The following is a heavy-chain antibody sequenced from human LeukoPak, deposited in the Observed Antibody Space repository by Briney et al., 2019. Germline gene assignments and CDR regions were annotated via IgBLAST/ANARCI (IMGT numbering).Heavy chain of an antibody. D-gene: IGHD3-16*01. CDR2: ISYDGSNK. CDR3: AKTPFRTYYYYMDV. CDR1: GFTFGSYG. V-gene: IGHV3-30*18. Sequence: GGSLSLSCAASGFTFGSYGMHWVRQAPGKGLEWVAVISYDGSNKYYADSVKGRFTISRDNSKNTLYLQMNSLRAEDTAVYYCAKTPFRTYYYYMDVWGKGTTVTVSS. J-gene: IGHJ6*03.